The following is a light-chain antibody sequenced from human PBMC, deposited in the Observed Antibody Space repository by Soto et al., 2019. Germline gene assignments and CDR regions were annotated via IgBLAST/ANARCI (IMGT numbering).Light chain of an antibody. CDR2: ADD. Sequence: QSVLTQPPSVSAAPGKKVTISRSGTIFDVGNNFVSWYQHFPGTAPILLIYADDRRPSGIPDRFSASKSGTSASLRIARVQTGDEADYFCASLDTDVSAGLGGGTKLTLL. J-gene: IGLJ2*01. CDR1: IFDVGNNF. V-gene: IGLV1-51*01. CDR3: ASLDTDVSAG.